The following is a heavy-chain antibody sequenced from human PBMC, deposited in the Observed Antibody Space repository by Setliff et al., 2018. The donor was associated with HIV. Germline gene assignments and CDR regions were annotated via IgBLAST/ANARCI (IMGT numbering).Heavy chain of an antibody. CDR1: GDTFSSYG. J-gene: IGHJ6*03. D-gene: IGHD6-19*01. CDR2: IIPIFGTA. Sequence: SVKVSCKASGDTFSSYGFHWVRQAPRQGLEWMGDIIPIFGTANYAQKFQGRVTITADEYMSTAYMELTSLTSEDTAVYYCARGAWCSSGWYSSRYMDVWGKGTTVTVSS. V-gene: IGHV1-69*13. CDR3: ARGAWCSSGWYSSRYMDV.